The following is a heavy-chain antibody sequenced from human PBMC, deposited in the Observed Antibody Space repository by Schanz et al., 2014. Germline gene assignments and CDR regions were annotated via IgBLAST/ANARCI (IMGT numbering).Heavy chain of an antibody. CDR2: IGNGGVTI. D-gene: IGHD3-10*01. J-gene: IGHJ3*02. CDR1: GFPFSDYF. V-gene: IGHV3-11*01. CDR3: AKGRFGELSAFDI. Sequence: QVQLVDSGGGLVKPGGSLRLSCTASGFPFSDYFMAWIRQPPGRGLEWVSYIGNGGVTIYYADSVKGRFTISRDNSKNTLYLQMDSLRAEDTAVYYCAKGRFGELSAFDIWGQGTMVTVPS.